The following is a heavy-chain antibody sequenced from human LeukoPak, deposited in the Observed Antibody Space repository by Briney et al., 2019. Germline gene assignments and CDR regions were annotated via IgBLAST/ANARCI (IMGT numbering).Heavy chain of an antibody. CDR1: GGSISSYY. CDR2: IYYSGST. Sequence: SETLSLTCTVSGGSISSYYWSWIRQPPGKGLEWIGYIYYSGSTNYNPSLKSRVTISVDTSKNQFSLKLSSVTAADTAVYYCAASSSSMPDYYHYFLDVWGKGTTVTVSS. D-gene: IGHD6-6*01. V-gene: IGHV4-59*08. J-gene: IGHJ6*03. CDR3: AASSSSMPDYYHYFLDV.